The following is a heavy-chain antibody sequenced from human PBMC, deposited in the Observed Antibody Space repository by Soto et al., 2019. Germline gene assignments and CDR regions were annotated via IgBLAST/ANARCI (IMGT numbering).Heavy chain of an antibody. D-gene: IGHD6-13*01. CDR1: GFPFSSYW. V-gene: IGHV3-23*01. J-gene: IGHJ4*02. CDR2: ISGSGSST. CDR3: AKDHGSSWYYDY. Sequence: PGGSLRLSCAPSGFPFSSYWMSWVRPPPGKGLEWVAAISGSGSSTYYADSVKGRFTISRDNSKNTLYLQMNSLRAEDTAVYYCAKDHGSSWYYDYWGQGTLVTVSS.